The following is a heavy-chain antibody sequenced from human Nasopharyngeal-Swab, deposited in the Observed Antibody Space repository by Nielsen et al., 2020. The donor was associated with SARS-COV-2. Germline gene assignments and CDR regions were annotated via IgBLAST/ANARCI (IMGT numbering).Heavy chain of an antibody. V-gene: IGHV3-7*03. CDR3: ARPYVYYYYYMDV. J-gene: IGHJ6*03. D-gene: IGHD3-10*02. CDR2: IKEDGDEI. Sequence: VRQGPGKGLEWVATIKEDGDEIYNADSVKGRFTISRDNAKNSLDLQMNSLRADDTAVYYCARPYVYYYYYMDVWGKGTSVTVSS.